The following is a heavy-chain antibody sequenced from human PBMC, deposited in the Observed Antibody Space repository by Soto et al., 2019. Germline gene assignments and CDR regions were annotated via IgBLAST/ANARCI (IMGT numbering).Heavy chain of an antibody. J-gene: IGHJ4*02. Sequence: PGGSLRLSCAASGVTFSSYGMHWDRQAPGKGLVWVAVISYDGSNKYYADSVKGRFTISRDNSKNMLYLQMNSLRAEGTAVYYCAKGHAPYYYDSSGYTHSDYLRQGNLVTASS. CDR3: AKGHAPYYYDSSGYTHSDY. CDR2: ISYDGSNK. D-gene: IGHD3-22*01. V-gene: IGHV3-30*18. CDR1: GVTFSSYG.